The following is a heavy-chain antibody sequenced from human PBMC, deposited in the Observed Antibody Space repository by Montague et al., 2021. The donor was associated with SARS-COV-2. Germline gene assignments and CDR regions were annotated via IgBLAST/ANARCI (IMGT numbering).Heavy chain of an antibody. V-gene: IGHV4-59*08. Sequence: SETLSLTCSVSGGSMSSTYWSWVRQPPGKGLEWIGCIYDSGRAFYNPSLKSRVTISVDTSKNQFSLNLSSVTAADTAVYYCARLTVNYGDLWGYYHGMDVWGQGTTVTVSS. D-gene: IGHD4-17*01. CDR3: ARLTVNYGDLWGYYHGMDV. J-gene: IGHJ6*02. CDR1: GGSMSSTY. CDR2: IYDSGRA.